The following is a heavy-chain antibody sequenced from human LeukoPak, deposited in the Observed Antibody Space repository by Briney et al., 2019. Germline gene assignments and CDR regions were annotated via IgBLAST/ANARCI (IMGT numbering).Heavy chain of an antibody. V-gene: IGHV4-4*07. Sequence: PSESLSLTCTVSGGSISSYYWSWIRQPAGKGLEWIGRIYTSGSTNYNPSLKSRVTMSVDTSKNQFSLKLSSVTAADTAVYYCARVSSGWTISGYDYGMDVWGQGSTVTV. CDR1: GGSISSYY. CDR3: ARVSSGWTISGYDYGMDV. CDR2: IYTSGST. J-gene: IGHJ6*01. D-gene: IGHD6-19*01.